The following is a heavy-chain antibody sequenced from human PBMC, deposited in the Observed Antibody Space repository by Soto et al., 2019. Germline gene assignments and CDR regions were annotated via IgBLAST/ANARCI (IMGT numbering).Heavy chain of an antibody. CDR1: GGTFSSYA. CDR3: ARGYYGMDV. V-gene: IGHV1-2*04. CDR2: INPNSGGT. Sequence: GASVKVSCKASGGTFSSYAISWVRQAPGQGLEWMGWINPNSGGTNYAQKFQGWVTMTRDTSISTAYMELSRLRSDDTAVYYCARGYYGMDVWGQGTTVTVSS. J-gene: IGHJ6*02.